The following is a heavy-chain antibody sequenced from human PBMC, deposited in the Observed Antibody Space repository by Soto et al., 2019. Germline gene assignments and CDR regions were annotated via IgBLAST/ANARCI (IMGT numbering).Heavy chain of an antibody. J-gene: IGHJ5*01. D-gene: IGHD6-6*01. CDR1: GYAFTSYG. Sequence: ASVKGSCKASGYAFTSYGISWVRQAPGQGLEWMGWISAYNGNTNYAQKLQGRVTMTTDTSTSTAYMELRSLRSDDTAVYYCARVKGTIAAARPYWWFDSRGKAPLLTLST. V-gene: IGHV1-18*01. CDR2: ISAYNGNT. CDR3: ARVKGTIAAARPYWWFDS.